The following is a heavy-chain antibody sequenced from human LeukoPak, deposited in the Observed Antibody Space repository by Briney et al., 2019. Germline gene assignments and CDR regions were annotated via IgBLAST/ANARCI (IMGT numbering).Heavy chain of an antibody. J-gene: IGHJ2*01. D-gene: IGHD6-13*01. CDR2: IARGGAGT. Sequence: GGSLRLSCAASGFTFSGYAMGWVRQAPGKGLEWVSTIARGGAGTYYADSVKGRFTISRDNSKNTLYLRVNSLRAEDTAVYYCARGARGIAAAGNHWYFDLWGRGTLVTVSS. CDR1: GFTFSGYA. V-gene: IGHV3-23*01. CDR3: ARGARGIAAAGNHWYFDL.